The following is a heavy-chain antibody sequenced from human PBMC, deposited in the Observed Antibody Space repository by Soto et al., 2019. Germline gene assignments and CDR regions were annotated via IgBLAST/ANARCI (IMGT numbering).Heavy chain of an antibody. CDR1: GGSINSGDYY. Sequence: SETLSLTCTVSGGSINSGDYYWGWIRQPPGKGLEWIGSVYYSGSTHYNPSLKSRVTISIDTSKTQFSLKLSSVTSLRAEDTAVYYCAKQSGSGSYYNVGSGGHFDYWGQGTLVTVSS. V-gene: IGHV4-39*01. CDR2: VYYSGST. J-gene: IGHJ4*02. D-gene: IGHD3-10*01. CDR3: AKQSGSGSYYNVGSGGHFDY.